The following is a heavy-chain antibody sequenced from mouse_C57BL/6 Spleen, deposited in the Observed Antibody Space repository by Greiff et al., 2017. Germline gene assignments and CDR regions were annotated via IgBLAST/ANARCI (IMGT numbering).Heavy chain of an antibody. CDR3: AGDGYPGGYFDY. D-gene: IGHD2-3*01. CDR1: GYAFSSSW. J-gene: IGHJ2*01. V-gene: IGHV1-82*01. CDR2: IYPGDGDT. Sequence: VKLQESGPELVKPGASVKISCKASGYAFSSSWMNWVKQRPGKGLEWIGRIYPGDGDTNYNGKFKGKATLTADKSSSTAYMQLSSLTSEDSAVYFCAGDGYPGGYFDYWGQGTTLTVSS.